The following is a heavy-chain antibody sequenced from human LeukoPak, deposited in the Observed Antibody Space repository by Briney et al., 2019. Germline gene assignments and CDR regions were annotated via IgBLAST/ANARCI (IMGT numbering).Heavy chain of an antibody. D-gene: IGHD2-15*01. CDR1: GFTFSSFA. CDR3: AKVGGWIAATRCLDY. CDR2: ISDSGGNT. Sequence: GGSLRLSCAASGFTFSSFAMSWVRQAPGKGLERVSAISDSGGNTYYADSVKGRFTISRDNSKNTMYLQMDSLRAEDTAVYYCAKVGGWIAATRCLDYWGQGTLVTVSS. V-gene: IGHV3-23*01. J-gene: IGHJ4*02.